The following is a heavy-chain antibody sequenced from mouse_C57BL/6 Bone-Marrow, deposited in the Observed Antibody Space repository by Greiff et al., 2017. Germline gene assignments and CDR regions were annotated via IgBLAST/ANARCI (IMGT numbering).Heavy chain of an antibody. CDR1: GYTFTSYW. Sequence: QVQLQQSGAELVRPGSSVKLSCKASGYTFTSYWMHWVKQRPIQGLEWIGNIDPSDSETHYNQKFKDKATLTVDKSSSTAYMQLSSLTSEDSAVFYFARWHYYSSSLYFDYWGQGTTLTVSS. J-gene: IGHJ2*01. D-gene: IGHD1-1*01. CDR2: IDPSDSET. V-gene: IGHV1-52*01. CDR3: ARWHYYSSSLYFDY.